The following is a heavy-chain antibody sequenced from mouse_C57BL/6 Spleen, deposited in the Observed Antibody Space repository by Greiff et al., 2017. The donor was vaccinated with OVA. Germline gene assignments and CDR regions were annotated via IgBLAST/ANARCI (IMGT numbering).Heavy chain of an antibody. CDR1: GYTFTSYG. CDR2: IYPRSGNT. D-gene: IGHD1-1*01. V-gene: IGHV1-81*01. J-gene: IGHJ3*01. CDR3: ARKTTVRGAWFAY. Sequence: LVESGAELARPGASVKLSCKASGYTFTSYGISWVKQRTGQGLEWIGEIYPRSGNTYYNEKFKGKATLTADKSSSTAYMELRSLTSEDSAVYFCARKTTVRGAWFAYWGQGTLVTVSA.